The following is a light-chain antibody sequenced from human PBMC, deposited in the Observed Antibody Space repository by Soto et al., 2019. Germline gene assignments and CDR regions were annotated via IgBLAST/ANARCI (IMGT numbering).Light chain of an antibody. CDR3: SSYTSSSTLVV. V-gene: IGLV2-14*01. CDR2: DVS. Sequence: QSVLTQPASVSGSPGQSITISCTGTSSDVGGYNYVSWYQQHPGKAPKLMIYDVSNRPSGVSNRFSGSKSGNTASLTISGLQAEDEADYYCSSYTSSSTLVVFCGVTKVTVL. J-gene: IGLJ2*01. CDR1: SSDVGGYNY.